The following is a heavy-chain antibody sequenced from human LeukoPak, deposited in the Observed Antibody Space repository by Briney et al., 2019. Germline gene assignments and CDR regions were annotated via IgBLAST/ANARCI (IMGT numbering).Heavy chain of an antibody. CDR2: ISSSSSYI. CDR1: GFTFSSYS. D-gene: IGHD5-18*01. J-gene: IGHJ4*02. Sequence: PGGSLRLSCAASGFTFSSYSMNWVRQVPGKGLEWVSSISSSSSYIYYADSVKGRFTISRDNAKNSLYLQMNSLRAEDTAVYYCASPAGYSYGFDYWGQGTLVTVSS. CDR3: ASPAGYSYGFDY. V-gene: IGHV3-21*01.